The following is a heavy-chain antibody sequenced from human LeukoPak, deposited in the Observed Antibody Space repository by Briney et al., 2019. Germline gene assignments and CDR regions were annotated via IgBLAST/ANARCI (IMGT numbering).Heavy chain of an antibody. D-gene: IGHD5-18*01. CDR3: ARAGIDSYGYVYYFDY. CDR2: IYYSGST. CDR1: GGSISSYY. Sequence: SETLSLTCTVSGGSISSYYWSWIRQPPGKGLEWIGYIYYSGSTNYNPSLKSRVTISVDTSKNQFSLKMSSVTAADTAVYYCARAGIDSYGYVYYFDYWGQGTLVTVSS. V-gene: IGHV4-59*01. J-gene: IGHJ4*02.